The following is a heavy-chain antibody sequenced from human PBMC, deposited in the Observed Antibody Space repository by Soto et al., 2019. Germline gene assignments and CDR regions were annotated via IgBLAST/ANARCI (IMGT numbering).Heavy chain of an antibody. D-gene: IGHD7-27*01. CDR1: GGSFSGYY. CDR3: ASDSTGWFDP. Sequence: SETLSLTCAVYGGSFSGYYWSWIRQPPGKGLEWIGEINHSGGTNYNPSLKSRVTMSLDTSKNQFSLKLSSVTAADTAVYFCASDSTGWFDPWGQGTLVTVSS. J-gene: IGHJ5*02. CDR2: INHSGGT. V-gene: IGHV4-34*01.